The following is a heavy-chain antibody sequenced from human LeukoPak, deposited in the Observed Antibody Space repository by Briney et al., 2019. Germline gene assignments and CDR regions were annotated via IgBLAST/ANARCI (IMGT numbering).Heavy chain of an antibody. CDR1: GGSITRDSYY. CDR2: ISVSGGT. V-gene: IGHV4-61*02. J-gene: IGHJ4*02. CDR3: AREGDSSGYFALIDY. D-gene: IGHD3-22*01. Sequence: SQTLSLTCTVSGGSITRDSYYWSWIRQPAGKGLEWIGRISVSGGTNYNPSLKSRVTISVDTSKNQFSLEVTSVTAADTAVYYCAREGDSSGYFALIDYWGQGTLVTVSS.